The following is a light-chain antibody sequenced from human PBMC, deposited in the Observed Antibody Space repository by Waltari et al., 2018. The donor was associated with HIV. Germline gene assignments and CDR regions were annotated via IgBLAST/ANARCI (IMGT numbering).Light chain of an antibody. CDR3: SSYAGSGNLLL. CDR2: EVN. Sequence: QSALTQPPAASGSPGQSVTISCTGTSNDIGPYNYVSWYQQHPAKPPRLLIYEVNKRPSGVPGRFSGSKSGNTASLTVSGLQAEDEADYYCSSYAGSGNLLLFGGGTKVTVL. J-gene: IGLJ6*01. CDR1: SNDIGPYNY. V-gene: IGLV2-8*01.